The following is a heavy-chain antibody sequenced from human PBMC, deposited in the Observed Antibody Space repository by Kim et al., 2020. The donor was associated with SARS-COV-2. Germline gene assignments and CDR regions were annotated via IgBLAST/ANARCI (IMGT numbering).Heavy chain of an antibody. CDR3: ARERDPPLPWFDP. D-gene: IGHD2-2*01. CDR1: GGSISSYY. CDR2: IYYSGST. J-gene: IGHJ5*02. Sequence: SETLSLTCTVSGGSISSYYWSWIRQPPGKGLEWIGYIYYSGSTNYNPSFKSRVTISVDTSKNQCSLKLSSVTAADTAVYYCARERDPPLPWFDPWGQGTLVTVSS. V-gene: IGHV4-59*01.